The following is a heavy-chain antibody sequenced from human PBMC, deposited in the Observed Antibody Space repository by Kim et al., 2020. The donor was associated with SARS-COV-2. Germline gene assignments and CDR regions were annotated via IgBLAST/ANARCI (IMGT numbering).Heavy chain of an antibody. CDR1: GASISSYF. J-gene: IGHJ3*02. D-gene: IGHD3-3*01. CDR3: ATIFGVIVSDSFDI. V-gene: IGHV4-59*08. Sequence: SETLSLICTVSGASISSYFWSWIRQPPGKRLEWIGYISNNGNTNYNPSLKSRVTISRDTSKNQFSLDLRSVTAADTAVYYCATIFGVIVSDSFDIWDQGT. CDR2: ISNNGNT.